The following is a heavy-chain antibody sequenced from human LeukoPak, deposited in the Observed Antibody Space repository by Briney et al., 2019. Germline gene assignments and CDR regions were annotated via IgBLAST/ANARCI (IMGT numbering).Heavy chain of an antibody. CDR3: ARDLSIGRNNWFDP. Sequence: SETLSLTCTVSGYSISSGYYWGWIRQPPGKGLEWIGSIYHSGSTYYIPSLKSRVTISVDTSKNQFSLKLSSVTAADTAVYYCARDLSIGRNNWFDPWGQGTLVTVSS. CDR2: IYHSGST. J-gene: IGHJ5*02. CDR1: GYSISSGYY. V-gene: IGHV4-38-2*02. D-gene: IGHD3-16*01.